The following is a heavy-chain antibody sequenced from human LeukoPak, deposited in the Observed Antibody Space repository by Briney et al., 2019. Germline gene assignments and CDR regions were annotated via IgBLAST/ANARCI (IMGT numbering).Heavy chain of an antibody. J-gene: IGHJ4*02. CDR2: IYYSGST. Sequence: PSETLSLTCTVSGGSISSYYWSWIRQPPGKGLEWIGYIYYSGSTNYNPSLKSRVTISADTSKNQFSLKLSSVTAADTAVYHCARDQGGAVAGNFDYWGQGTLVTVSS. CDR1: GGSISSYY. CDR3: ARDQGGAVAGNFDY. V-gene: IGHV4-59*01. D-gene: IGHD6-19*01.